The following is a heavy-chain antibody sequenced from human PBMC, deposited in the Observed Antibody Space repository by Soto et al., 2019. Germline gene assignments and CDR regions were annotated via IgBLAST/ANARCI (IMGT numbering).Heavy chain of an antibody. J-gene: IGHJ6*03. CDR2: ISSSSSYI. CDR1: GFTFSSYS. D-gene: IGHD4-17*01. CDR3: ARDGDYGDYYYYYMDV. Sequence: PGGSLRLSCAASGFTFSSYSMDWVRQAPGKGLEWVSSISSSSSYIYYADSVKGRFTISRDNAKNSLYLQMNSLRAEDTAVYYCARDGDYGDYYYYYMDVWGKGTTVTVSS. V-gene: IGHV3-21*01.